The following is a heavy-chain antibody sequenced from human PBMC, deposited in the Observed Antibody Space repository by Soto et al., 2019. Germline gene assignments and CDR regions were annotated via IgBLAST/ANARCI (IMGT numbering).Heavy chain of an antibody. CDR1: SAPVSSTTYT. D-gene: IGHD2-15*01. CDR2: VYYGGRS. V-gene: IGHV4-39*01. Sequence: QLQLQESGPGLVKPSETLSLTCTVSSAPVSSTTYTWGWIRQPPGKGLEWVASVYYGGRSYYNPSRNSRVTISVDPSMHLSYLKLTSVTAAETAVYYCARLNGYCLRGSCHGHYAMDVWGQGTTVTVSS. CDR3: ARLNGYCLRGSCHGHYAMDV. J-gene: IGHJ6*02.